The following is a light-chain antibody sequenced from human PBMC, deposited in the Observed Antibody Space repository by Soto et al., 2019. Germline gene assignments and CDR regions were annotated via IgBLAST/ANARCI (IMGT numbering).Light chain of an antibody. Sequence: EIGLTQSPGTLSLSPGERATLSCRARQRVSSSYLAWYQQKPGQAPRLLNYGASSRATCIPDMFSGSGSGTDFTLTISRLEPEDFAVYYCQQYGSSPLTFGGGTKVEIK. CDR3: QQYGSSPLT. CDR2: GAS. V-gene: IGKV3-20*01. J-gene: IGKJ4*01. CDR1: QRVSSSY.